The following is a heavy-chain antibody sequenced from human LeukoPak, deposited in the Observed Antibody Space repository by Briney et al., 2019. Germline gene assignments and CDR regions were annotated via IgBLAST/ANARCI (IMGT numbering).Heavy chain of an antibody. Sequence: SETLSLTRTVSGGSISSSSYYWGWIRQPPGKGLEWIGSIYYSGSTYYNPSLKSRVTISVDTSKNQFSLKLSSVTAADTAVYYCARQSVVPAATNIFDYWGQGTLVTVSS. V-gene: IGHV4-39*01. CDR2: IYYSGST. CDR3: ARQSVVPAATNIFDY. D-gene: IGHD2-2*01. J-gene: IGHJ4*02. CDR1: GGSISSSSYY.